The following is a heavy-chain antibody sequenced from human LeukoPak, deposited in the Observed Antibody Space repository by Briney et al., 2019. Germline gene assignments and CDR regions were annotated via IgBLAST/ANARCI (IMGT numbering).Heavy chain of an antibody. CDR1: GGSFSGYY. CDR3: AREGHSRFDY. J-gene: IGHJ4*02. CDR2: INHSGST. V-gene: IGHV4-34*01. D-gene: IGHD6-13*01. Sequence: SETLSLTCAVYGGSFSGYYWSWIRQPPGKGLEWIGEINHSGSTNYNPSLKSRVTISVDTSKNQFSLKLSSVTAADTAVYYCAREGHSRFDYWGQGTPVTVSS.